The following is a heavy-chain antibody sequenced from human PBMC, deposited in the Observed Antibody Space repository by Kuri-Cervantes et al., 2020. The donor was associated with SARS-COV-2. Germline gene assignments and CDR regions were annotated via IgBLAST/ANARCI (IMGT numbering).Heavy chain of an antibody. CDR3: ARDQLVPSPHFDY. CDR1: GGTFSSYA. D-gene: IGHD1-1*01. J-gene: IGHJ4*02. Sequence: SVKVSCKASGGTFSSYAISWVRQAPGQGLEWMGGIISMLGITNHAQKFQGRVTITADKSTSTAYMELSSLTSEDTAIYYCARDQLVPSPHFDYWGQGTLVTVSS. V-gene: IGHV1-69*10. CDR2: IISMLGIT.